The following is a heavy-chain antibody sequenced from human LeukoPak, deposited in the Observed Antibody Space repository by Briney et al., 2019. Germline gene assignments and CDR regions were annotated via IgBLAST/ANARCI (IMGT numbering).Heavy chain of an antibody. J-gene: IGHJ4*02. V-gene: IGHV4-59*01. D-gene: IGHD5-18*01. CDR3: ARARRDRGYSYYYFDY. CDR2: IYYSGST. Sequence: SETLSLTCTVPGGSISSYYWSWIRQPPGKGLEWVGYIYYSGSTNYNPSLKSRVTISVDTSKNQFSLKLSSVTAADTAVYYCARARRDRGYSYYYFDYWGQGTLVTVSS. CDR1: GGSISSYY.